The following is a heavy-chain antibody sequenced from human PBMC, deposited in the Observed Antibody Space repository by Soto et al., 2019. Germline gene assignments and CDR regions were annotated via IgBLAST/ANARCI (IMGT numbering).Heavy chain of an antibody. Sequence: QVQLVQSGAEVKQPGSSVKVSCKTSGGTFSTYAIYRVRQAPGQGLEWMGAIIPLFGTADYAQKFQGRVTITADESTSTASMELSSLRSEDTAVYYCARPKGSYSSGYYYFDYWGQGTLVTVSS. CDR3: ARPKGSYSSGYYYFDY. D-gene: IGHD6-19*01. CDR1: GGTFSTYA. J-gene: IGHJ4*02. V-gene: IGHV1-69*01. CDR2: IIPLFGTA.